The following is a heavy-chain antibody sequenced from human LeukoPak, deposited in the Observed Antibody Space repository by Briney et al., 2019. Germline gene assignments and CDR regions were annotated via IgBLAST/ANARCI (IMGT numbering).Heavy chain of an antibody. CDR1: GFTFSSYG. CDR2: IRKEGTSK. Sequence: PGGSLRLSCAASGFTFSSYGIHWVRQAPGKGLEWVAFIRKEGTSKYYSGSVKGRFTISRDNSKNTLYLEMNSLRLEDTAVYYCTTPTGPAVISDDWGPGTQVTVSS. J-gene: IGHJ4*02. CDR3: TTPTGPAVISDD. V-gene: IGHV3-30*02. D-gene: IGHD2-2*01.